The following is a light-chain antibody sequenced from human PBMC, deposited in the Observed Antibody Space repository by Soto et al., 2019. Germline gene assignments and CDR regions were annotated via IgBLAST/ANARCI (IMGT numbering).Light chain of an antibody. CDR2: EVT. Sequence: QSALTQPPSASGFPGQSVTISCIGTSSDVGYYDYVSWYQRHPGKAPKLVIYEVTKRPSGVPDRVSASKSGNTASLTVSGLRAEDEADYYCSSYAGSNNFVFGSGTKV. V-gene: IGLV2-8*01. CDR3: SSYAGSNNFV. CDR1: SSDVGYYDY. J-gene: IGLJ1*01.